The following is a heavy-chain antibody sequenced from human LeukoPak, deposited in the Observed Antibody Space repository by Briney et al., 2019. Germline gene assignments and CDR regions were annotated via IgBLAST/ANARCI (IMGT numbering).Heavy chain of an antibody. J-gene: IGHJ6*03. CDR1: GGTFSSYA. Sequence: SVKVSCKASGGTFSSYAISWVRQAPGQGLEWLGRIIPILGIANYAQKFQGRVTITADKSTSTAYMELSSLRSEDTAVYYCARGLGHYYYYYMDVWGKGTTVTVSS. CDR3: ARGLGHYYYYYMDV. V-gene: IGHV1-69*04. D-gene: IGHD7-27*01. CDR2: IIPILGIA.